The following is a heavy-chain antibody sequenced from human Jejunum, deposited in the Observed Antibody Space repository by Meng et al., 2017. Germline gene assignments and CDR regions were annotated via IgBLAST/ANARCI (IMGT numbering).Heavy chain of an antibody. J-gene: IGHJ4*02. V-gene: IGHV4-4*02. CDR1: GDSISSTNW. CDR3: ARGVGDIRVGFDY. CDR2: IYHSGRT. D-gene: IGHD5-12*01. Sequence: QVHQRESGPGLVKPSGTLSLTCEVSGDSISSTNWWDWLRQPPGKGLEWIGEIYHSGRTNFNPSLESRVTISVDGSKNQFSLTLNSVTAADTAVYYCARGVGDIRVGFDYWGQGILVTVSS.